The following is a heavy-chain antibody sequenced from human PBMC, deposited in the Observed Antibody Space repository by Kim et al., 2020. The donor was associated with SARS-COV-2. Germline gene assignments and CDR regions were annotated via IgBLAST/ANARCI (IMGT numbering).Heavy chain of an antibody. Sequence: SVKVSCKASGGTFSSYAISWVRQAPGQGLEWMGGIIPIFGTANYAQKFQGRVTITADESTSTAYMELSSLRSEDTAVYYCARVAGGYSTPLRGHFDYWGQGTLVTVSS. V-gene: IGHV1-69*13. J-gene: IGHJ4*02. CDR2: IIPIFGTA. CDR3: ARVAGGYSTPLRGHFDY. D-gene: IGHD2-15*01. CDR1: GGTFSSYA.